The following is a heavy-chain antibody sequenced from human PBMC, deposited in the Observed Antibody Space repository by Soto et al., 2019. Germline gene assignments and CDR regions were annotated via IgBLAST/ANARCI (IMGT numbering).Heavy chain of an antibody. D-gene: IGHD6-13*01. CDR3: THKSSSWYYFDY. Sequence: SGPTLVNPTQTLTLTCTVSGFSLTTSVVGVGWVRQPPGKALEWLAFIFWDDDKRYSPSLKSRLTITKDTSKKQVVLTVSNVDPVDTATYYCTHKSSSWYYFDYWGQGTLVTVSS. V-gene: IGHV2-5*02. CDR1: GFSLTTSVVG. J-gene: IGHJ4*02. CDR2: IFWDDDK.